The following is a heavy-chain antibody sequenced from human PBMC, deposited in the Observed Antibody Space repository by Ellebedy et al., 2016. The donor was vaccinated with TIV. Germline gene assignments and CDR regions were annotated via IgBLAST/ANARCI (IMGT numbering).Heavy chain of an antibody. V-gene: IGHV3-33*01. J-gene: IGHJ4*02. Sequence: PGGSLRLSCEASGFTVSSYGMHWVRQAPGKGLEWVAVLWANGFRKHYGDSVQGRFTISRDTSTNTVYLQMDNVRGEDTAVYYCARDLSLYADEFWGQGTQVTVSS. CDR2: LWANGFRK. CDR3: ARDLSLYADEF. CDR1: GFTVSSYG. D-gene: IGHD2/OR15-2a*01.